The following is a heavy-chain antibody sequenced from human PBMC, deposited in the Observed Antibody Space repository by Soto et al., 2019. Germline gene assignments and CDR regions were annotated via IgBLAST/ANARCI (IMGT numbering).Heavy chain of an antibody. D-gene: IGHD6-6*01. J-gene: IGHJ4*02. CDR1: GDTMSSSLYF. V-gene: IGHV4-39*01. CDR2: LYNSGQT. CDR3: ARNGAAARPLSVFDA. Sequence: SETLSFTCTVSGDTMSSSLYFWGWIRQSPGKGLEWVGNLYNSGQTYYNPYLQSRVSISVYTSKNQFSLQLASAPAADTDFYFCARNGAAARPLSVFDAWGQGSMVTVSS.